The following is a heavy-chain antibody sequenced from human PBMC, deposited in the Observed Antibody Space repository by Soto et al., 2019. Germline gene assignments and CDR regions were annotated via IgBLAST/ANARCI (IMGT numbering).Heavy chain of an antibody. CDR3: AREGYSGYDLRFIYYYGMDV. V-gene: IGHV1-46*01. Sequence: EASVKVSCKASGYTFTSYYMHWVRQAHGQGLEWMGIINPSGGSTSYAQKFQGRVTMTRDTSTSTVYMELSSLRSEDTAVYYCAREGYSGYDLRFIYYYGMDVWGQGTTVTVSS. J-gene: IGHJ6*02. CDR2: INPSGGST. D-gene: IGHD5-12*01. CDR1: GYTFTSYY.